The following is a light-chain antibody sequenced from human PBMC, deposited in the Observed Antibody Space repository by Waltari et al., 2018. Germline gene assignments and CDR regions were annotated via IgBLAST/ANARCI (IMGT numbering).Light chain of an antibody. CDR2: LGS. CDR3: MQALQFPIT. V-gene: IGKV2-28*01. CDR1: QSLLYSNGYNY. Sequence: DIVRTQSPLSLPVTPGEPASTPCRSSQSLLYSNGYNYLDWYLQKPGQSPQLLIYLGSNRASGVPDRFSGSGSGTDFTLRISRVEAEDVGVYYCMQALQFPITFGQGTRLQIK. J-gene: IGKJ5*01.